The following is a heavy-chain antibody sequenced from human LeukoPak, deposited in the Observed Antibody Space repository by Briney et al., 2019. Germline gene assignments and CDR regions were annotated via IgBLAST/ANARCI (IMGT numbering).Heavy chain of an antibody. CDR3: AKDPNNDSSGYYYVS. CDR1: GFTFSSYA. J-gene: IGHJ4*02. CDR2: ISGSGGST. V-gene: IGHV3-23*01. D-gene: IGHD3-22*01. Sequence: PGGALRLSCAASGFTFSSYAMSWVRQAPGKGLEWVSAISGSGGSTYYADSVKGRFTISRDNSKNTLYLQMNSLRAEDTAVYYCAKDPNNDSSGYYYVSWGQGTLVTVSS.